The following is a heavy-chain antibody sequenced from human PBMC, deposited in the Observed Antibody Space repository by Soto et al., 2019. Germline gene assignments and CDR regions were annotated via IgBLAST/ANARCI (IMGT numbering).Heavy chain of an antibody. V-gene: IGHV1-69*13. Sequence: SVKVSCKASGGTFSNYAITWVRQAPGQGLEWLGRIIPIFGSANYAQKFQGRVTITADESTTTAYMELSSLRSDDTAVYYCAIDLGKDGYFGTWFDPWGQGTLVTVSS. D-gene: IGHD5-12*01. CDR1: GGTFSNYA. J-gene: IGHJ5*02. CDR2: IIPIFGSA. CDR3: AIDLGKDGYFGTWFDP.